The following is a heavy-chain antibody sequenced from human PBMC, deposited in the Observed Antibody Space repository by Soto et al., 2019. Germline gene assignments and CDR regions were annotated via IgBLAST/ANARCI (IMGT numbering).Heavy chain of an antibody. CDR1: RYTFTSYD. D-gene: IGHD3-10*01. CDR3: ARRSSTYLNEVIYDI. V-gene: IGHV1-2*02. J-gene: IGHJ1*01. Sequence: ASVKVSCKASRYTFTSYDIFWVRQSPGQGLEWMGWMRTASGYTHYAQNFQGRVTMTRDTSISTAYMELNNLVSDDTAVYYCARRSSTYLNEVIYDIWGQGTLVTVSS. CDR2: MRTASGYT.